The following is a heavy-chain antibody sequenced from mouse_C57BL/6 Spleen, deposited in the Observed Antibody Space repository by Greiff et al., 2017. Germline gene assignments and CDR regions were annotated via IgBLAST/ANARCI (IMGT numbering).Heavy chain of an antibody. J-gene: IGHJ2*01. CDR3: ARETYGSFDY. CDR1: GFTFSDFY. CDR2: SRNKANDYTT. Sequence: EVQLVESGGGLVQSGRSLRLSCATSGFTFSDFYMEWVRQAPGKGLEWIAASRNKANDYTTEYSASVKGRFIVSRDTSQSILYLQMNALRAEDTAIYYCARETYGSFDYWGQGTTLTVSS. D-gene: IGHD2-2*01. V-gene: IGHV7-1*01.